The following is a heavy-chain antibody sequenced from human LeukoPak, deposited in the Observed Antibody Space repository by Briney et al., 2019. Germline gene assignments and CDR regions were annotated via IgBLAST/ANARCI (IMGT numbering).Heavy chain of an antibody. Sequence: ASVKVSCKASGYTFTSYGISWVRQAPGQGLEWMGWISAYNGNTNYAQKLQGRVTMTTDTSTSTAYMEPRSLRSDDTAVYYCARDGERYNFLNWFDPWGQGTLVTVSS. J-gene: IGHJ5*02. V-gene: IGHV1-18*01. D-gene: IGHD1-20*01. CDR1: GYTFTSYG. CDR2: ISAYNGNT. CDR3: ARDGERYNFLNWFDP.